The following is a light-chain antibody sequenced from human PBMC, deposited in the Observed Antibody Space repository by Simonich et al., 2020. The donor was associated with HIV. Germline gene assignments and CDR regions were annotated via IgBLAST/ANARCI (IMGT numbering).Light chain of an antibody. Sequence: EIVLTQSPATLSLSPGERATLSCRASQSVSSYLAWYQQKPGQAPRLLIYDASNRATGIPARFSGSGSGTDFTLTITNLQAEDVAVYYCQQYLSIPRTFGQGTKVEIK. V-gene: IGKV3-11*01. CDR1: QSVSSY. J-gene: IGKJ1*01. CDR2: DAS. CDR3: QQYLSIPRT.